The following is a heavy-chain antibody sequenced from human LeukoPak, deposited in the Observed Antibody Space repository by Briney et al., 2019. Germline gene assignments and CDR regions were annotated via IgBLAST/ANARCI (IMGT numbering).Heavy chain of an antibody. V-gene: IGHV1-2*02. CDR2: INPKSGGT. CDR3: ARVPDGYSVYCFDY. J-gene: IGHJ4*02. Sequence: GASVKVSCKASGYTFTGYYMHWIQQAPGQGLEWMGWINPKSGGTNYAQKFQGRVTMTRDTSISTAYMELSRLRSDDTAVYYCARVPDGYSVYCFDYWGQGTLVTVSS. D-gene: IGHD5-24*01. CDR1: GYTFTGYY.